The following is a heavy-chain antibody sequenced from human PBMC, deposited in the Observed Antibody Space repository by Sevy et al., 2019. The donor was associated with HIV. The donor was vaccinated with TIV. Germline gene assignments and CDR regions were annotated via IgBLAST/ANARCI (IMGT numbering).Heavy chain of an antibody. Sequence: GGSLRLSCAASGFTFSNAWMSWVRQAPGKGLEWVGRIKSKTDGGTTDYAAPVKGRFTISRDDSTNRLYLQMNSLKTEDTTVYYCTTKAKRGSSSSWWRYYYYGMDVWGQGTTVTVSS. J-gene: IGHJ6*02. CDR2: IKSKTDGGTT. D-gene: IGHD6-13*01. CDR1: GFTFSNAW. CDR3: TTKAKRGSSSSWWRYYYYGMDV. V-gene: IGHV3-15*01.